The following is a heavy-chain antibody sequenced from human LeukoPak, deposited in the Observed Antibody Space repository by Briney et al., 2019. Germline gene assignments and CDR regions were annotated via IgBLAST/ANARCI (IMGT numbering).Heavy chain of an antibody. CDR2: IKEDGSEK. V-gene: IGHV3-7*03. J-gene: IGHJ4*02. CDR3: ARAMDF. Sequence: PGGSLRLSCAASGFTFSSYWMTWVRKTPGKGLEWVANIKEDGSEKYYVDSVKGRFTISRDNARNSLYLQMNSLRVEDTAVYYCARAMDFWGQGTLVTVSS. CDR1: GFTFSSYW.